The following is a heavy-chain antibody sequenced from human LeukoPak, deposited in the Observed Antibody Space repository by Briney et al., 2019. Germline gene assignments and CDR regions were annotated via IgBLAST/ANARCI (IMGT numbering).Heavy chain of an antibody. D-gene: IGHD1-26*01. J-gene: IGHJ4*02. CDR1: GFTFSRNG. CDR2: VSHDGSDK. Sequence: GKSPRLSCAASGFTFSRNGMRWVRQAPGKGLEWVADVSHDGSDKDYADSVKGRFTISRDNSNNTVYLQMNSLRPEDTAMYYCARDLSGGYSIDYWGQGALVIVSS. V-gene: IGHV3-30-3*01. CDR3: ARDLSGGYSIDY.